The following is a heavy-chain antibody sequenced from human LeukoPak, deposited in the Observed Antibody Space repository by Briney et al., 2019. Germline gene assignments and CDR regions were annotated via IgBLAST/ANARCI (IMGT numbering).Heavy chain of an antibody. CDR3: ARPVSPNYFYYMDV. J-gene: IGHJ6*03. D-gene: IGHD4-11*01. Sequence: GGSLRLSCAASGFTFSNFYMSWFRQAPGKGLEWLSYISGSGTNQHYADSVRGRFTISRDNAENSLSLQMDNLRAEDTAVYYCARPVSPNYFYYMDVWGKGTTVTVSS. V-gene: IGHV3-11*01. CDR2: ISGSGTNQ. CDR1: GFTFSNFY.